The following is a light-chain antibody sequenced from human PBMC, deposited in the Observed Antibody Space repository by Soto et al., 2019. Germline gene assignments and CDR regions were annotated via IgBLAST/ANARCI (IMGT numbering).Light chain of an antibody. CDR2: DVS. Sequence: QSALTQPASVSGSPGQSITIPCTGSSSDIGLYNHVSWYQQHPGKAPKLLIYDVSYWHSGISARLSGSKSGNTASLTISGLQPEDEAEYYCSSFGASSTLFGGGTKLTVL. V-gene: IGLV2-14*03. CDR3: SSFGASSTL. J-gene: IGLJ2*01. CDR1: SSDIGLYNH.